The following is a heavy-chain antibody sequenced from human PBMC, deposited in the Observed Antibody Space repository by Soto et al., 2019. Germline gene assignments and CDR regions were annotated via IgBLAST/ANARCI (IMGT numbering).Heavy chain of an antibody. CDR3: AKPRRPGYCSGGSCPGDAFDI. CDR2: ISYDGSNK. D-gene: IGHD2-15*01. J-gene: IGHJ3*02. Sequence: QVQLVESGGGVVQPGRSLRLSCAASGFTFSSYGMHWVRQAPGKGLEWVAVISYDGSNKYYADSVKGRFTISRDNSKNTLYLQMNSLRAEDTAVYYCAKPRRPGYCSGGSCPGDAFDIWGQGTMVTVSS. V-gene: IGHV3-30*18. CDR1: GFTFSSYG.